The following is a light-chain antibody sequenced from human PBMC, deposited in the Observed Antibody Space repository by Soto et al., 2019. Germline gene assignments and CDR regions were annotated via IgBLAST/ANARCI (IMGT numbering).Light chain of an antibody. CDR2: DVS. J-gene: IGLJ3*02. CDR3: SSYTSSSTTV. Sequence: QSALTQPASVSGSPGQSITISCTGTSSDVGGYNYVSWYQQHPGNAPKLMIYDVSNRPSGVSNRFSGSKSGNTASLTISGLQAEDEANYYCSSYTSSSTTVFGGGTKVTVL. V-gene: IGLV2-14*01. CDR1: SSDVGGYNY.